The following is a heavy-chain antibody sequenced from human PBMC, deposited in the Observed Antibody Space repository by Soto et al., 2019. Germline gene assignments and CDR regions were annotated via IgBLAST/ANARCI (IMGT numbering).Heavy chain of an antibody. V-gene: IGHV3-33*01. CDR2: IWYDGSNK. CDR3: AREVRGSITHGGYYYYYGMDG. CDR1: GFTFSSYG. Sequence: QVQLVESGGGVVQPGRSLRLSCAASGFTFSSYGMHWVRQAPGKGLEWVAVIWYDGSNKCYADSVKGRFTISRDNSKKXLXLXXNSLRAEDTAVYYCAREVRGSITHGGYYYYYGMDGWGQGTTVTVSS. D-gene: IGHD4-17*01. J-gene: IGHJ6*02.